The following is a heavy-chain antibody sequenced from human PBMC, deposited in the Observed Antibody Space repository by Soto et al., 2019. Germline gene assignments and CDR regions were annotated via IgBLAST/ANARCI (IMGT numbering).Heavy chain of an antibody. J-gene: IGHJ6*02. CDR3: ARLGAAPYYYYGMDV. D-gene: IGHD2-15*01. Sequence: ESLKISCKGSGYSFTSYWIGWVRQMPGKGLEWMGIIYPGDSDTRYSPSFQGQVTISADKSISTAYLQWSSLKASDTAMYYCARLGAAPYYYYGMDVWGQGTTVTVSS. V-gene: IGHV5-51*01. CDR1: GYSFTSYW. CDR2: IYPGDSDT.